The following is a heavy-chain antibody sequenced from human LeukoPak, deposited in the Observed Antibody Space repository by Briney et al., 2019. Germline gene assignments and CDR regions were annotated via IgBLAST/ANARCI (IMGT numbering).Heavy chain of an antibody. D-gene: IGHD6-19*01. CDR3: AKAVQSHQWLDHDAFDI. CDR2: ISGSGGST. Sequence: PGGSLRLSCAASGFTFSSYAMSWVRQAPGKGLEWVSAISGSGGSTYYADSVKGRFTISRDNSKNTLYLQMNSLRAEDTAVYYCAKAVQSHQWLDHDAFDIWGQGTMVTVSS. J-gene: IGHJ3*02. CDR1: GFTFSSYA. V-gene: IGHV3-23*01.